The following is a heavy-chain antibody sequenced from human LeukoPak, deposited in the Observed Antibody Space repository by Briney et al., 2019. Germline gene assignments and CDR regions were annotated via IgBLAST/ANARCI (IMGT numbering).Heavy chain of an antibody. J-gene: IGHJ5*02. D-gene: IGHD3-3*01. CDR1: GYSFTSYW. CDR2: IYPGDSDT. CDR3: ARGTRITIFGVVTRMENWLDP. Sequence: GESLKISCKGSGYSFTSYWIAWVRQMPGKGLEWMGIIYPGDSDTRYSPSFEGQVTISADKSISAAYLQWSSLKASDTAMYYCARGTRITIFGVVTRMENWLDPWGQGTLVTVSS. V-gene: IGHV5-51*01.